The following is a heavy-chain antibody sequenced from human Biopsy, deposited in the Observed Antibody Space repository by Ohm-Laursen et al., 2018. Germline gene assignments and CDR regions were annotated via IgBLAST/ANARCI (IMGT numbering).Heavy chain of an antibody. V-gene: IGHV4-4*07. Sequence: TLSLTCTVTAYSINKYYWSWLRQPAGKGLEYIGRILFSGDTNPDYNPSLKSRVTMSVDKSKNQFSLRLSSVTAADTAVYYCTSLGRYCSGENCYGIDYWGQGTLVTVSS. J-gene: IGHJ4*02. CDR2: ILFSGDT. D-gene: IGHD2-15*01. CDR1: AYSINKYY. CDR3: TSLGRYCSGENCYGIDY.